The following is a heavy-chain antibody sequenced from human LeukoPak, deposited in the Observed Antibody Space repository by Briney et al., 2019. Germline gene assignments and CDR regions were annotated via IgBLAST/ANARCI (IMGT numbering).Heavy chain of an antibody. Sequence: GGSLRLSCAASGFTFSNYSMNWVRQAPGKGLEWVAVISYDGSNKYYADSVKGRFTISRDNSKNTLYLQMNSLKTEDTAVYYCTTRPGADIAVAGTKRRRFDYWGQGTPVTVSS. CDR3: TTRPGADIAVAGTKRRRFDY. J-gene: IGHJ4*02. CDR2: ISYDGSNK. CDR1: GFTFSNYS. D-gene: IGHD6-19*01. V-gene: IGHV3-30*03.